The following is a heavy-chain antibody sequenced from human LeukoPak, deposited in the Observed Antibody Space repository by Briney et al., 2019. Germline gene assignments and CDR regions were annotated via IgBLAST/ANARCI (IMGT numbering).Heavy chain of an antibody. CDR1: GFTFSSYE. CDR2: ISGSGVST. V-gene: IGHV3-23*01. Sequence: GGSLRLSCAASGFTFSSYEMSWVSQAPGKWLERVSAISGSGVSTNYADSVKGRFTISRDNSKDTLYLLMNSLRAEDTAVYYCAKRGAVAGPFDYWGQGTLVTVSS. D-gene: IGHD6-19*01. CDR3: AKRGAVAGPFDY. J-gene: IGHJ4*02.